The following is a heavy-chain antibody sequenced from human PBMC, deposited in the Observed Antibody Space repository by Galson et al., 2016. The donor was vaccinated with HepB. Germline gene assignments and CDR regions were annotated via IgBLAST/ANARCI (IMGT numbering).Heavy chain of an antibody. CDR2: IHYSGST. J-gene: IGHJ3*02. D-gene: IGHD3-16*01. V-gene: IGHV4-59*01. CDR1: DDSISTYD. CDR3: ARVWGNAFDI. Sequence: SETLSLTCSVSDDSISTYDWSWIRQSPGKALEWIGYIHYSGSTNYNPSLKSRVTISVDTSKKQFSLNLRSVTAADTAVYYCARVWGNAFDIWGQGTMVTVSS.